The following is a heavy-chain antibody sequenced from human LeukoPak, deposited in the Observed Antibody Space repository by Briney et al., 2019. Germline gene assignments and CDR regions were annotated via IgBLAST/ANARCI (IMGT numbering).Heavy chain of an antibody. Sequence: GGSLRLSCTASGFAFSVYAMSWLRQPPGKGLEWVSTINANSGTKSYAASVRGRFTISRDNSKNTLYLQLNTLRADDTATYYCAKPISGGLAVTADWFHPWGQGTLVVVS. J-gene: IGHJ5*01. V-gene: IGHV3-23*01. D-gene: IGHD6-19*01. CDR2: INANSGTK. CDR1: GFAFSVYA. CDR3: AKPISGGLAVTADWFHP.